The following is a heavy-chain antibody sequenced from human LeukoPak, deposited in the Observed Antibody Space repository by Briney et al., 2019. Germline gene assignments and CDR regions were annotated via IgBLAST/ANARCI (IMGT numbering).Heavy chain of an antibody. CDR2: ISAYNGNT. Sequence: GASVKVSCKASGYTFTSYGISWVRQAPGQGLEWMGWISAYNGNTNYAQKLQGRVTTTTDTSTSTAYMELRSLRSDDTAVYYCARDVRLRYFDWLLYNYYYYGMDVWGKGTTVTVSS. D-gene: IGHD3-9*01. CDR3: ARDVRLRYFDWLLYNYYYYGMDV. CDR1: GYTFTSYG. J-gene: IGHJ6*04. V-gene: IGHV1-18*04.